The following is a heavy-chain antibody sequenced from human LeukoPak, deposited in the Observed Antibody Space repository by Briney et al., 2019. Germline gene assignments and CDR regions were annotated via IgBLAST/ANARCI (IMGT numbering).Heavy chain of an antibody. Sequence: GGSLRLSCAASGFTFSTYAMHWVRQAPGKGLEWVAVISHDGSNKYYADSVKGRFIISRDNSKNTLYLQMNSLRPEDTAVYYCARDRIVGATLYYYYGMDVWGQGTTVTVSS. D-gene: IGHD1-26*01. J-gene: IGHJ6*02. CDR1: GFTFSTYA. CDR2: ISHDGSNK. V-gene: IGHV3-30-3*01. CDR3: ARDRIVGATLYYYYGMDV.